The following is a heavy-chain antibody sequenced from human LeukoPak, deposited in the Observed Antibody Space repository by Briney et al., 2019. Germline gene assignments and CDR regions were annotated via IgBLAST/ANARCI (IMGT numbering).Heavy chain of an antibody. V-gene: IGHV4-30-2*01. Sequence: PSETLSLTCTVSGGSISSGGYYWSWIRQPPGKGLEWIGYTYHSGSTYYNPSLKSRVTISLDRSNNHFSLKLTSVTAADTAVYYCARHPPILQSFEWSGAGAFDIWGQGTKVTVAS. J-gene: IGHJ3*02. CDR1: GGSISSGGYY. D-gene: IGHD3-3*01. CDR2: TYHSGST. CDR3: ARHPPILQSFEWSGAGAFDI.